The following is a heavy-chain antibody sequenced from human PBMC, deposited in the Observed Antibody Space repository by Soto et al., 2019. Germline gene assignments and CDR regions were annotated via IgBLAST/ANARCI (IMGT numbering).Heavy chain of an antibody. D-gene: IGHD4-17*01. CDR1: GGSFSGYY. J-gene: IGHJ5*02. Sequence: QVHLQQWGAGLLRPSETLSLTCVVYGGSFSGYYWSWIRQPPGKGLEWIGEINDGGSTNYNPSLKSRVTMSVDTSRKQFSLKLNSVTAADTAVYYCARRDYGDYVRGAFNWFDPWGQGTLVTVS. V-gene: IGHV4-34*01. CDR3: ARRDYGDYVRGAFNWFDP. CDR2: INDGGST.